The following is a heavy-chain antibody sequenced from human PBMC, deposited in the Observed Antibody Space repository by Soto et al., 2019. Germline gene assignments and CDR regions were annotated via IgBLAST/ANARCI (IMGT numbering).Heavy chain of an antibody. CDR1: GFTFSSST. J-gene: IGHJ4*02. V-gene: IGHV3-21*06. CDR3: ARDIGEMSAV. CDR2: ISSSSSYI. D-gene: IGHD3-10*01. Sequence: PVGSLRLSCTVSGFTFSSSTMTWVRQGPGKGLEWVSSISSSSSYIYFADSLKGRFTISRDNAKNSLYLQMNSLRAEDTAVYYCARDIGEMSAVWGQGTQVTVS.